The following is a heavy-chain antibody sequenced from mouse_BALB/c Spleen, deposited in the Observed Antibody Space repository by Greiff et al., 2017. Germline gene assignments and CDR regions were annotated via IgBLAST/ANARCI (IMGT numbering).Heavy chain of an antibody. D-gene: IGHD2-4*01. Sequence: VQLKKSGGGLVQPGGSRKLSCAASGFTFSSFGMHWVRQAPEKGLEWVAYISSGSSTIYYADTVKGRFTISRDNPKNTLFLQMTSLRSEDTAMYYCAREVYDYDEGYFDYWGQGTTLTVSS. J-gene: IGHJ2*01. CDR1: GFTFSSFG. V-gene: IGHV5-17*02. CDR3: AREVYDYDEGYFDY. CDR2: ISSGSSTI.